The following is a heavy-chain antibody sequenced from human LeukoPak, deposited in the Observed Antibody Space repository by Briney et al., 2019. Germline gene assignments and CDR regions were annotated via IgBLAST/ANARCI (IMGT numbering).Heavy chain of an antibody. Sequence: SETLSLTCTVSGGSMSSYYWSWIRQPPGKELDWIGCMYYSGGTNYNPSLKTRVTISADTSKNQFSLKLSSVTAADTAVYYCARGYFDHFDAFDLWGQGTMVTVSS. J-gene: IGHJ3*01. CDR1: GGSMSSYY. CDR3: ARGYFDHFDAFDL. V-gene: IGHV4-59*13. CDR2: MYYSGGT. D-gene: IGHD3-9*01.